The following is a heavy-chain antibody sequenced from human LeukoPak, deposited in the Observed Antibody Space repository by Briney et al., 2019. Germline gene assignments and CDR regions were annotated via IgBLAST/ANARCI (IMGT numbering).Heavy chain of an antibody. CDR3: ARGYGDFWSGSYGD. CDR2: INHSGST. D-gene: IGHD3-3*01. J-gene: IGHJ4*02. Sequence: PSETLSLTCAVYGGSFSGYYWSWIRQPPGKGLEWIGEINHSGSTTYNPSLKRRVTISVDTSKNQFSLKRSSVTAADAAVYYCARGYGDFWSGSYGDWGQGTLVTVSS. CDR1: GGSFSGYY. V-gene: IGHV4-34*01.